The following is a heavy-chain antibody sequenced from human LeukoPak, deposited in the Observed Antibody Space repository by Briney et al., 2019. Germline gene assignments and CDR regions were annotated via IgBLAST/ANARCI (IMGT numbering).Heavy chain of an antibody. Sequence: GGSLRLSCAASGVTFSRYWMNWVRQAPGKGLEWVANIKKDGSERYYVDSVKGRFTISRDNTKKSLYLQMNTLRAEDTAVYYCARDLAGPPQEAFDIWGQGTMVTVSS. CDR2: IKKDGSER. CDR1: GVTFSRYW. J-gene: IGHJ3*02. V-gene: IGHV3-7*01. CDR3: ARDLAGPPQEAFDI.